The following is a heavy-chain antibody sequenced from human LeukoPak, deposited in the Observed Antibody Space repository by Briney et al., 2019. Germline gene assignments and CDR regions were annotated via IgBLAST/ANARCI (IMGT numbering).Heavy chain of an antibody. CDR3: ARGGTSGYSSSLHFWGGNYYFDY. CDR2: ISYDGSNK. CDR1: GFTFSNYG. V-gene: IGHV3-30*03. D-gene: IGHD6-13*01. Sequence: SGGSLRLSCAASGFTFSNYGMHWVRQAPGKGLEWVAVISYDGSNKYYADSVKGRFTISRDNSKNTLYLQMNSLRAEDTAVYYCARGGTSGYSSSLHFWGGNYYFDYWGQGTLVTVSS. J-gene: IGHJ4*02.